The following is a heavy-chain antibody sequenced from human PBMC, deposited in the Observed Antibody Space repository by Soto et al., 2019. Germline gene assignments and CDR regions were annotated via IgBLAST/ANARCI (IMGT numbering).Heavy chain of an antibody. V-gene: IGHV3-30*18. D-gene: IGHD3-10*01. Sequence: QVQLVESGGGVVQPGRSLRLSCAASGFTFRSYGMHWVRQAPGKGLEWVAVISYDGREIHNVDSVKGRFTISRDNSKDTLYLQMNSLRGEDTAVYFCANGKDGVSYYYGMDVWGPGTTVAVSS. CDR1: GFTFRSYG. CDR3: ANGKDGVSYYYGMDV. CDR2: ISYDGREI. J-gene: IGHJ6*02.